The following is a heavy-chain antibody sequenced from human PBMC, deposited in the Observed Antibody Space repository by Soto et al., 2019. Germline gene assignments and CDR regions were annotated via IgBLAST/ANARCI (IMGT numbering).Heavy chain of an antibody. Sequence: SVKVSCKASGGTFSSYTISWVRQAPGQGLEWMGRIIPILGIANYAQKFQGRVTITADKSTSTAYMELSSLRSEDTAVYYCARDLGFCSVGSCYHPHRDYWGQGTLVTVSS. CDR1: GGTFSSYT. J-gene: IGHJ4*02. CDR3: ARDLGFCSVGSCYHPHRDY. V-gene: IGHV1-69*04. CDR2: IIPILGIA. D-gene: IGHD2-15*01.